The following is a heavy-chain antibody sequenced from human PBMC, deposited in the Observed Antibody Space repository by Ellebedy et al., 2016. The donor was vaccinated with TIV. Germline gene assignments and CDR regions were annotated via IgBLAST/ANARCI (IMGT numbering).Heavy chain of an antibody. CDR1: GYSFTSYW. D-gene: IGHD3-10*01. J-gene: IGHJ4*02. Sequence: GESLKISCKGSGYSFTSYWIGWVRQMPGKGLEWMGIIYPGDSDTRYSPSFQGQVTISADKSISTAYLQWSSLKASDTAMYYCARHRITMVRGTPLYYFDYWGQGTLVTVSS. CDR2: IYPGDSDT. V-gene: IGHV5-51*01. CDR3: ARHRITMVRGTPLYYFDY.